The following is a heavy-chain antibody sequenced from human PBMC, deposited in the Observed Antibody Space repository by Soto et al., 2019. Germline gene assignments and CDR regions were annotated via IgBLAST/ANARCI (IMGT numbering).Heavy chain of an antibody. CDR2: IIPIFGTA. CDR3: ARRRVSAARPGFYFDY. V-gene: IGHV1-69*01. Sequence: QVQLVQSGAEVKKPGSSVKVSCKASGGTFSSYAISWVRQAPGQGLEWMGGIIPIFGTANYAQTFQGRVTLTADDSTSTADMELSSLRSEDTAVYYCARRRVSAARPGFYFDYWGQGTLVTVSS. CDR1: GGTFSSYA. J-gene: IGHJ4*02. D-gene: IGHD6-6*01.